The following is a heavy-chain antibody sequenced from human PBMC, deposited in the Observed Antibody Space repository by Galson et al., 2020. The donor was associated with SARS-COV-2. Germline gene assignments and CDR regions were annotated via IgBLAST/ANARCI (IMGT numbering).Heavy chain of an antibody. V-gene: IGHV1-8*03. CDR3: ARASKHYNFLTGYLNYYYYYRDV. J-gene: IGHJ6*03. Sequence: ASVKVSCEASGYTFANYDVNWVRQATGQGPERMGWMNPKSGNTGYAQRFQGRVTITRDTSINTAYLELSSLRSEDTAVYYCARASKHYNFLTGYLNYYYYYRDVWGTGTTVTISS. D-gene: IGHD3-9*01. CDR1: GYTFANYD. CDR2: MNPKSGNT.